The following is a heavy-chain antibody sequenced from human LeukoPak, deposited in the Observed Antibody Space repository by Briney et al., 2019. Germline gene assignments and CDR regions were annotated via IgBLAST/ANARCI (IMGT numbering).Heavy chain of an antibody. Sequence: ASVKVSCKASGYTFTSYGISWVRQAPGQGLEWMGWISAYNGNTNYAQKLQGRVTMTTDTSTSTAYMELRSLRSDDTAVYYCARDHDYGDYVPYYGMDVWGKGTTVTVSS. CDR3: ARDHDYGDYVPYYGMDV. D-gene: IGHD4-17*01. CDR1: GYTFTSYG. J-gene: IGHJ6*04. CDR2: ISAYNGNT. V-gene: IGHV1-18*04.